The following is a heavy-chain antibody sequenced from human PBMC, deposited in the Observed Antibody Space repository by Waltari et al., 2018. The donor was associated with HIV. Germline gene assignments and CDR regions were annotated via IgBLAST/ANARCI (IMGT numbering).Heavy chain of an antibody. J-gene: IGHJ6*02. D-gene: IGHD3-16*01. V-gene: IGHV4-39*01. CDR2: IYYSGST. Sequence: QLHLQQSGPGLVNPSETLSLSCTVSGGSIRRRNYYWGWIRQPPGMGLEWIGSIYYSGSTYYNPSLKSRVTVSVDTSRNQFSLKLYSVTAADTAVYYCTSGGVGSTEDFYYGMDVWGQGTTVTVSS. CDR3: TSGGVGSTEDFYYGMDV. CDR1: GGSIRRRNYY.